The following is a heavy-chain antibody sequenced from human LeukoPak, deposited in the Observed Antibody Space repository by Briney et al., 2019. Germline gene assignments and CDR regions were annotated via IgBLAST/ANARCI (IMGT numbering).Heavy chain of an antibody. J-gene: IGHJ4*02. CDR3: AREGSAARSPYFDY. V-gene: IGHV4-34*01. CDR2: INHIGNT. CDR1: GGSFSGYF. D-gene: IGHD6-13*01. Sequence: SETLSLTCAVYGGSFSGYFWSWIRQSPGKGPEYIGEINHIGNTGYNPSLKSRVSISVDTSKNQFSMNLYSVTAADTAVYYCAREGSAARSPYFDYWGQGTLVTVSS.